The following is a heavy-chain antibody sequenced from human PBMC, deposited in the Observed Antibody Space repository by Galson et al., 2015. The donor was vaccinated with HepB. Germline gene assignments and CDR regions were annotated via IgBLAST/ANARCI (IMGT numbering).Heavy chain of an antibody. CDR2: INPSGGST. D-gene: IGHD1-14*01. CDR1: AYTFNNYH. CDR3: ARHPPVGLPSDYGMDV. V-gene: IGHV1-46*02. Sequence: SVKVSCKASAYTFNNYHIHWVRQVPGRGLEWLGIINPSGGSTSYAQKFQGRVSMTRDTATTAVYMELRSLRSEDTAIYYCARHPPVGLPSDYGMDVWGQGTTVTVSS. J-gene: IGHJ6*02.